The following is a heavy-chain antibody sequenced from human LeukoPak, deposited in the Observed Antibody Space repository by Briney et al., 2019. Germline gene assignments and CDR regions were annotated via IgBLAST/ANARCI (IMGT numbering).Heavy chain of an antibody. CDR2: IYHSGST. V-gene: IGHV4-38-2*02. D-gene: IGHD3-9*01. CDR3: AREGLYYDILTGYPQQVWFDP. CDR1: GYSISSGYY. Sequence: SETLSLTCTVSGYSISSGYYWGWIRQPPGKGLEWIGSIYHSGSTYYNPSLKSRVTISVDTSKNQFSLKLSSVTAADTAVYYCAREGLYYDILTGYPQQVWFDPWGQGTLVTVSS. J-gene: IGHJ5*02.